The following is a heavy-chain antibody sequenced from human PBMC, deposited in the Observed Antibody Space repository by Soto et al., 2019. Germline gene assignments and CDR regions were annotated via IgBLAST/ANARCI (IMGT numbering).Heavy chain of an antibody. J-gene: IGHJ4*02. CDR3: TCLHYDILTGSKWHYFDY. CDR2: FDGSVGHT. V-gene: IGHV3-23*01. D-gene: IGHD3-9*01. CDR1: GFSFSSYA. Sequence: GGSLRLSXAASGFSFSSYAVSWVRQAPGKGLEWVSVFDGSVGHTYYTNSVKGRFTISNDNSKNTLFLQMNSLKAEDTAVYYCTCLHYDILTGSKWHYFDYWGQGTLVTVSS.